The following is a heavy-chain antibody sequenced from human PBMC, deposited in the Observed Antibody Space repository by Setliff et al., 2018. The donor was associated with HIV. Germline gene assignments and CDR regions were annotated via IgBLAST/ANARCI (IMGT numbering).Heavy chain of an antibody. D-gene: IGHD1-1*01. Sequence: LPETLSLTCAVYGGSFSGYYWNWIRQPPGKGLDWIGEINHSGNTNYNPSLKSRVTISIDTSKNQFSLRLTSVTAADTAVYYCARAPATTHDFDHWGQGTLVTVSS. CDR1: GGSFSGYY. CDR3: ARAPATTHDFDH. J-gene: IGHJ4*02. V-gene: IGHV4-34*01. CDR2: INHSGNT.